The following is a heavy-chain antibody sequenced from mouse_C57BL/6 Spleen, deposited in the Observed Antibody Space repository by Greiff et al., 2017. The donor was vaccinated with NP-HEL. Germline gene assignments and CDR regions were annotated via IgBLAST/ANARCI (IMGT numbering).Heavy chain of an antibody. Sequence: LVRPGSSVKLSCKASVSTFTSYCMHWVKQRPIQGLEWIGNIDPSDSETHYNQKFKDKATLTVDKSSSTAYMQLSSLTSEDSAVYYCASNYGSSYVRYFDVWGTGTTVTVSS. CDR2: IDPSDSET. CDR3: ASNYGSSYVRYFDV. J-gene: IGHJ1*03. D-gene: IGHD1-1*01. CDR1: VSTFTSYC. V-gene: IGHV1-52*01.